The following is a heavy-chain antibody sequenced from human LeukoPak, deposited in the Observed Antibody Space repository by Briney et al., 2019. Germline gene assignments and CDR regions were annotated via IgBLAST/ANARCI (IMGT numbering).Heavy chain of an antibody. CDR2: IIPVFGAP. J-gene: IGHJ3*02. V-gene: IGHV1-69*13. CDR3: ARTLHGAFDI. CDR1: GDSFSTHS. Sequence: ASVKVSCKASGDSFSTHSISWLRQAPGQGLEWMGEIIPVFGAPNTAQNFQDRVTIIAAEDPTTAYMELNSLGSEDTAMYFCARTLHGAFDIWGQGTMVTVSS.